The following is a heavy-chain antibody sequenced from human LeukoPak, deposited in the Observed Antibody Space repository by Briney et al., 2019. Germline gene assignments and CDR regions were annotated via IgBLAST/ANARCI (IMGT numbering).Heavy chain of an antibody. V-gene: IGHV4-4*07. CDR1: GGSISSYY. D-gene: IGHD3-3*01. J-gene: IGHJ6*02. CDR3: ARDRDDFWSGYSYGMDV. Sequence: SETLSLTCTASGGSISSYYWSWIRQPAGKGLEWIGRIYTSGSTNYNPSLKSRVTMSVDTSKNQFSLKLSSVTAADTAVYYCARDRDDFWSGYSYGMDVWGQGTTATVSS. CDR2: IYTSGST.